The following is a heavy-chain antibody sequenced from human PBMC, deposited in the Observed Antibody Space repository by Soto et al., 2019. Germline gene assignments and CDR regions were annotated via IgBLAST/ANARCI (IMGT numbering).Heavy chain of an antibody. CDR3: VRHICDY. J-gene: IGHJ4*02. D-gene: IGHD3-3*02. Sequence: EVQLVESGGGLVQPGGSLKLSCATSGFSFSDSAMHWVRQASGKGLEWVGRIRSKPNSYATEYAASVKGRFTISRDDSKNTAYLQMSSLKTEDTAVYYCVRHICDYGGQGTLVTVSS. V-gene: IGHV3-73*01. CDR2: IRSKPNSYAT. CDR1: GFSFSDSA.